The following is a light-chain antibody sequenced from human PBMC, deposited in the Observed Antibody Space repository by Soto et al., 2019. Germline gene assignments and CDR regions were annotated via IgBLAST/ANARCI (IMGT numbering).Light chain of an antibody. V-gene: IGKV3-20*01. CDR1: QSVSSGY. CDR3: QRYGSART. J-gene: IGKJ4*01. CDR2: GAS. Sequence: EIVLTQSPGTLSLSPGERATLSCRASQSVSSGYLAWYQQKPGQAPSLLIYGASSRATGIPDRFSGSGSGTDFTLTISRLEPEDCAVYDGQRYGSARTFGGGTKVEIK.